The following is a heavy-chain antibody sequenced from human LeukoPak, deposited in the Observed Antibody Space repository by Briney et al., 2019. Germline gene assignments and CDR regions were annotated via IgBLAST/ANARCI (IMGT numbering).Heavy chain of an antibody. CDR3: VRARYDSSGYYSIFDY. V-gene: IGHV3-21*01. D-gene: IGHD3-22*01. Sequence: GGSLRLSCAASGFTFSSYSMNWVRQAPGKGLEWVSSISSSSSYIYYADSVKGRFTISRDNAKNSLYLQMNSLRAEDTAVYYCVRARYDSSGYYSIFDYWGQGTLVTVSS. CDR2: ISSSSSYI. CDR1: GFTFSSYS. J-gene: IGHJ4*02.